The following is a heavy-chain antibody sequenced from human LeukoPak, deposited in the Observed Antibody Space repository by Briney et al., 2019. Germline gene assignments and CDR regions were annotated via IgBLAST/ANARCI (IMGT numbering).Heavy chain of an antibody. J-gene: IGHJ5*02. Sequence: SETLSGTCTVSGYSISSGYYWGWIRQPPGKGLEWIGSIYHSGSTYYNPSLKSRVTISVDTSKNQFSLKLSSVTAADTAVYYCAREIASSSWYQLPAGWFDPWGQGTLVTVSS. D-gene: IGHD6-13*01. CDR2: IYHSGST. CDR3: AREIASSSWYQLPAGWFDP. CDR1: GYSISSGYY. V-gene: IGHV4-38-2*02.